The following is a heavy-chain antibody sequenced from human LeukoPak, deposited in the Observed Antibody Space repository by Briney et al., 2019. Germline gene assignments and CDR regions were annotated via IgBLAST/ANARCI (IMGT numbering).Heavy chain of an antibody. CDR1: GYTFTSYY. Sequence: ASVKVSCKASGYTFTSYYMHWVRQAPGQGLEWMGIINPSGGSTSYAQKFQGRVTMTRDMSTSTVYMELSSLRSEDTAVYYCARDSNSYYDSSGYYDYWGQGTLVTVSS. J-gene: IGHJ4*02. CDR3: ARDSNSYYDSSGYYDY. CDR2: INPSGGST. D-gene: IGHD3-22*01. V-gene: IGHV1-46*01.